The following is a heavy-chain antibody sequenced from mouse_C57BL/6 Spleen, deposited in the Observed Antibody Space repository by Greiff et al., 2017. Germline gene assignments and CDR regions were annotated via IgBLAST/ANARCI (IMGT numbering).Heavy chain of an antibody. CDR3: ARNWVGSSRGFAY. CDR1: GFTFSDYG. Sequence: EVKLVESGGGLVKPGGSLKLSCAASGFTFSDYGMHWVRQAPEKGLEWVAYISSGSSTIYYADTVKGRFTISRDNAKNTLFLQMTSLRSEDTAMYYCARNWVGSSRGFAYWGQGTLVTVSA. V-gene: IGHV5-17*01. D-gene: IGHD4-1*01. J-gene: IGHJ3*01. CDR2: ISSGSSTI.